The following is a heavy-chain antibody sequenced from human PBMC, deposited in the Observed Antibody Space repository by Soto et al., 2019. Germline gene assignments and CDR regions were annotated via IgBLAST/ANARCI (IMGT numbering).Heavy chain of an antibody. CDR2: ISAYNGNT. J-gene: IGHJ6*03. D-gene: IGHD3-3*01. CDR3: ARDESGYDFWSGKTYYYYYMDV. CDR1: GYTFTSYG. V-gene: IGHV1-18*01. Sequence: ASVKVSCKASGYTFTSYGISWVRQAPGQGLEWMGWISAYNGNTNYAQKLQGRVTMTTDTSTSTAYMELRSLRSDDTAVYYCARDESGYDFWSGKTYYYYYMDVWGKGTTVTVSS.